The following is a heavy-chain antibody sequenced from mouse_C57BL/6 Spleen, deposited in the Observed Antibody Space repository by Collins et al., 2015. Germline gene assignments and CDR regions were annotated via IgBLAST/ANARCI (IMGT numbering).Heavy chain of an antibody. CDR3: AREDYDYGSR. V-gene: IGHV3-6*01. D-gene: IGHD1-1*01. J-gene: IGHJ2*01. Sequence: DVQLQESGPGLVNLLSLCLSPALSLATPSPVVITGTGSGSFQETNWNGSGYISYDGSNNYNPSLKNRISITRDTSKNQFFLKLNSVTTEDTATYYCAREDYDYGSRWGQGTTLTVSS. CDR1: ATPSPVVIT. CDR2: ISYDGSN.